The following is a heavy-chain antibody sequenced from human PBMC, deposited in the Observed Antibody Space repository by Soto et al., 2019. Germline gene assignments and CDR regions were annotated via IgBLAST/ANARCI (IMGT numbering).Heavy chain of an antibody. J-gene: IGHJ4*02. V-gene: IGHV3-23*01. CDR1: GFTFSSYA. CDR3: ARRTYRSGWRHYFDY. CDR2: VSIGGST. Sequence: GGSLRLSCAASGFTFSSYAMGWVRQGPGKGLEWVAVVSIGGSTHYADSVRGQVTISADKSVSTAYLQWTSLKASDTAMYYCARRTYRSGWRHYFDYWGQGTLVTVSS. D-gene: IGHD6-19*01.